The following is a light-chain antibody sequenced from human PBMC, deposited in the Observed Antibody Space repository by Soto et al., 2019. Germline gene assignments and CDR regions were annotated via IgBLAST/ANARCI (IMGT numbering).Light chain of an antibody. CDR2: GAS. J-gene: IGKJ1*01. CDR1: QSVSNNY. V-gene: IGKV3-20*01. Sequence: EIVLTQSPGTLSLSPEERATLSCRASQSVSNNYLAWYQQKPGQAPRLLIYGASNRATGIPDRFSGSGSGTDFTLTISRLEPEDFAVCYCQQYGSSGTFGQGTKV. CDR3: QQYGSSGT.